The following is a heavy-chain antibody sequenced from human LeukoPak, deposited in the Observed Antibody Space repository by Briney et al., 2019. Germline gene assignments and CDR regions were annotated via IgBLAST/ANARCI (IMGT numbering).Heavy chain of an antibody. CDR2: IKEDGGEK. CDR3: VRDRGYCSGGTCYALWDY. J-gene: IGHJ4*02. CDR1: GFTFSNYW. D-gene: IGHD2-15*01. Sequence: PGGSLRLSCAASGFTFSNYWMTWVRQAPGKGLEWVAHIKEDGGEKHYVDPVKGRFTISRDNAKNSLYLQMNSLRAEDTAMYYCVRDRGYCSGGTCYALWDYWGQGTLATVSS. V-gene: IGHV3-7*01.